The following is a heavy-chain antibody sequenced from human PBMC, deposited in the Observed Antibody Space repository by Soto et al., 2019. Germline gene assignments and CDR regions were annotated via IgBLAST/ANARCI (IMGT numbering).Heavy chain of an antibody. D-gene: IGHD6-6*01. CDR2: IYYSGST. V-gene: IGHV4-31*03. J-gene: IGHJ6*02. CDR3: ACGYSSSSYYYYYYGMDV. Sequence: PSETLSLTCTVSGGSISSGGYYWSWIRQHPGKGLEWIGYIYYSGSTYYNPSLKSRVTISVDTSKNQFSLKLSSVTAADTAVYYCACGYSSSSYYYYYYGMDVMGQNTTVTVSS. CDR1: GGSISSGGYY.